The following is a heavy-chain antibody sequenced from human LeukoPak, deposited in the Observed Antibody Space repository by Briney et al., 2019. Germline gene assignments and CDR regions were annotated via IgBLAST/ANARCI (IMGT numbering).Heavy chain of an antibody. CDR1: GFTFSSYA. V-gene: IGHV3-23*01. D-gene: IGHD3-10*01. CDR3: AKDGRYYGSGKPYY. CDR2: ISGSGGST. J-gene: IGHJ4*02. Sequence: GGSLRLSCAASGFTFSSYAMSWVRQAPGKGLEWVSAISGSGGSTYYADSVKGRFTISRDNSKNTLYLQMNSLRAEDTAVYYCAKDGRYYGSGKPYYWGQGTLVTVSS.